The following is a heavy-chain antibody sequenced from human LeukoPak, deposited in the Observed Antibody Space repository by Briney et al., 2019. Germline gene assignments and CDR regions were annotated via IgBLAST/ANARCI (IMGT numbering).Heavy chain of an antibody. D-gene: IGHD1-26*01. CDR3: ARSSGTYHFDY. V-gene: IGHV3-48*03. Sequence: GGSLRLSCAASGFTFSSYEMNWVRQAPGKGLEWVSYISSSGTTIYYADSVKGRFTISRDNAKNSLFLQVNSLRAEDTAVYYCARSSGTYHFDYWGQGTLVAVSS. J-gene: IGHJ4*02. CDR1: GFTFSSYE. CDR2: ISSSGTTI.